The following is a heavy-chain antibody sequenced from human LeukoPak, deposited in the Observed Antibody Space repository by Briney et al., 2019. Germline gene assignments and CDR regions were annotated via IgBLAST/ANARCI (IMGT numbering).Heavy chain of an antibody. CDR3: AKDRGYEVVFDP. J-gene: IGHJ5*02. V-gene: IGHV3-43*02. CDR1: DNNFRTYN. Sequence: GRSVRLFCAASDNNFRTYNMHCVRQASAKGLECVCLISGDGDRTFYADSVKGRLTICRDQEKNSLYLQMNSLRIEDTALYYCAKDRGYEVVFDPWGQGTLVAVS. D-gene: IGHD5-12*01. CDR2: ISGDGDRT.